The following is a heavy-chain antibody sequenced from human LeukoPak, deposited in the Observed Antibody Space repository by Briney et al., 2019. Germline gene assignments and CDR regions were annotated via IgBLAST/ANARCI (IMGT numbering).Heavy chain of an antibody. D-gene: IGHD3-22*01. V-gene: IGHV3-9*03. Sequence: GRSLRLSCAASGFTFDDYAMRWVRQAPGKGLEWVSGISWNSGSIGYADSVKGRFTISRDNAKNSLYLQMNSLRAEDMALYYCAKDKRGYYDSSAPTRYDAFDIWGQGTMVTVSS. J-gene: IGHJ3*02. CDR1: GFTFDDYA. CDR3: AKDKRGYYDSSAPTRYDAFDI. CDR2: ISWNSGSI.